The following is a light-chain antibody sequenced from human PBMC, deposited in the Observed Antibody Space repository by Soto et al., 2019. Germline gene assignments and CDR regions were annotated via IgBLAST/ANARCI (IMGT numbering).Light chain of an antibody. CDR2: ANN. CDR1: SSNIGAGYD. V-gene: IGLV1-40*01. CDR3: QSYDSSLSGV. Sequence: QSVLTQPPSVSGAPGQRVTISCTGSSSNIGAGYDVHWYHQLPGTAPKLLIYANNNRPSGVPDRFSGSKFGTSASLAITGLQAEDEADYYCQSYDSSLSGVFGGGTKLTVL. J-gene: IGLJ2*01.